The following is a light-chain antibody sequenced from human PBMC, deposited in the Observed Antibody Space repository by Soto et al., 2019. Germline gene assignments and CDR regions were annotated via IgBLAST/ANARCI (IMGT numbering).Light chain of an antibody. Sequence: AIQLTQSPSSLSASVGDRVTITCRASQGISSALAWYQQKPGKAPKLLIYDASSLESGVPSRFSGSGSGTDFTLTISSLQLEDFASYDCHQFNSYPQIPFGQVTRLEIK. CDR2: DAS. V-gene: IGKV1-13*02. CDR3: HQFNSYPQIP. J-gene: IGKJ5*01. CDR1: QGISSA.